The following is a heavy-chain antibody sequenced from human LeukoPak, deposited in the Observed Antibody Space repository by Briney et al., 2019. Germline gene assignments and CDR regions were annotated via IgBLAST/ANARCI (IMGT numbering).Heavy chain of an antibody. CDR3: ARVDLRAAYFDY. V-gene: IGHV4-4*07. CDR1: GGSISSYY. CDR2: IYTSGST. J-gene: IGHJ4*02. Sequence: HPSETLSLTCTVPGGSISSYYWSWIRQPAGKGLEWIGRIYTSGSTGYNPSLKSRVTMSVDTSKNQFSLKLSSVTAADTAVYYCARVDLRAAYFDYWGQGTLVTVSS. D-gene: IGHD2-15*01.